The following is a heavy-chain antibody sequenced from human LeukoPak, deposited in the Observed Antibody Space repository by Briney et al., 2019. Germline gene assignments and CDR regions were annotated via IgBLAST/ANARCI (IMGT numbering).Heavy chain of an antibody. CDR1: GFIVSSNY. V-gene: IGHV3-66*01. J-gene: IGHJ4*02. CDR3: ARDLRKGRYFDY. CDR2: IYSGGRT. Sequence: PGGSLRLSCAVSGFIVSSNYMTWVRQAPGKGLEWVSVIYSGGRTYYADSVKGRFTTSRDSSKNTLYLQMNSLRAEDTAVYYCARDLRKGRYFDYWGQGTLVTVSS. D-gene: IGHD3-10*01.